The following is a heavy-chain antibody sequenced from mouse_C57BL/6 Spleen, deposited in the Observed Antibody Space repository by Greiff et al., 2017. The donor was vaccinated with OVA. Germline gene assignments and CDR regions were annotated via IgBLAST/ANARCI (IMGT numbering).Heavy chain of an antibody. J-gene: IGHJ2*01. Sequence: VQLQQSGAELVRPGSSVKMSCKTSGYTFTSYGINWVKQRPGQGLEWIGYIYIGNGYTVYNEKFKGKATLTSDTSSSTAYMQLSSLTSEDSAIYFCARSATLFDYWGQGTTLTVSS. CDR3: ARSATLFDY. D-gene: IGHD1-2*01. CDR2: IYIGNGYT. CDR1: GYTFTSYG. V-gene: IGHV1-58*01.